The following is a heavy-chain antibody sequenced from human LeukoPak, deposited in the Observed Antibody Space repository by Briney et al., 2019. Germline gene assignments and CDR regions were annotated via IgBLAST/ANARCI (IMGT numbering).Heavy chain of an antibody. J-gene: IGHJ4*02. CDR2: IYYSGST. CDR1: GGSISSSSYY. CDR3: ARNQVDGSEFDY. Sequence: SDTLSLTCTLSGGSISSSSYYWGWIRQPPGKGLEWIGSIYYSGSTYYNTSLTSRVTISVDTSKNQFSLKLSSVTAADTAVYYCARNQVDGSEFDYWGQGTLVTVSS. D-gene: IGHD5-24*01. V-gene: IGHV4-39*01.